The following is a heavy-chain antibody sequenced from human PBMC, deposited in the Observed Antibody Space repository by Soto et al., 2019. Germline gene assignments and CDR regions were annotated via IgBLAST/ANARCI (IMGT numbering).Heavy chain of an antibody. D-gene: IGHD2-2*01. J-gene: IGHJ6*02. V-gene: IGHV4-39*01. CDR3: ARHDWSRFYGMDV. CDR1: GHSIRTSSYY. Sequence: SETLSLTCTVPGHSIRTSSYYWGWIRQSPGKGLEWFGSLHYSGTIYYNPSLKSRVTMYVDTSKNQFSLRADSVTAADTAIYYCARHDWSRFYGMDVWGQGTTVTVSS. CDR2: LHYSGTI.